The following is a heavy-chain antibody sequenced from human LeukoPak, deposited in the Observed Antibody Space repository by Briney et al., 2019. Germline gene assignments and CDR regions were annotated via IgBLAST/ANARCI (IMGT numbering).Heavy chain of an antibody. CDR3: ATLGGEQLAFFDY. Sequence: GASVKVSCKASGGTFSSYAISWVRQAPGQGLEWMGGIIPIFGTANYAQKFQGRVTITADESTSTAYMELSSLRSEDTAVYYCATLGGEQLAFFDYWGQGTLVTVSS. D-gene: IGHD6-6*01. CDR2: IIPIFGTA. V-gene: IGHV1-69*13. J-gene: IGHJ4*02. CDR1: GGTFSSYA.